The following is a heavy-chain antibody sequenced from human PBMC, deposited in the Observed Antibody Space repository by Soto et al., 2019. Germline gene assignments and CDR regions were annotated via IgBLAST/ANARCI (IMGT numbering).Heavy chain of an antibody. D-gene: IGHD1-7*01. V-gene: IGHV1-69*01. CDR2: IIPIFGTA. CDR1: GGTFSSYA. CDR3: ARVLHFITGTTNWFDP. J-gene: IGHJ5*02. Sequence: QVQLVQSGAEVKKPGSSVKVSCKASGGTFSSYAISWVRQAPGQGLEWMGGIIPIFGTANYAQKFQGRVTISADESTSTAYMELSSLRSEDTAVYYCARVLHFITGTTNWFDPWGQGTLVTVSS.